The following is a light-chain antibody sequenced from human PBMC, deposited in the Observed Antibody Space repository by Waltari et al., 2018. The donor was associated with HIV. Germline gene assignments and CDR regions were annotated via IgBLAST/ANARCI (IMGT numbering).Light chain of an antibody. CDR3: CSYAGSVL. Sequence: QSALTQPASVSGSPGQSITISCNGTSSDIGYYNLLSWYQQHPGKAPKLVIYEVTKRPSGVSNRFSASKSGNTASLTISGLQAEDEADYYCCSYAGSVLFGGGTKLTVL. V-gene: IGLV2-23*02. J-gene: IGLJ2*01. CDR2: EVT. CDR1: SSDIGYYNL.